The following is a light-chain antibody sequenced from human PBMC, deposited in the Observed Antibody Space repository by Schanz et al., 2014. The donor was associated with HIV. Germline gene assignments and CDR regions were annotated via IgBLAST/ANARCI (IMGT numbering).Light chain of an antibody. V-gene: IGKV1-39*01. CDR1: QTISSY. CDR3: QQSYTTPIT. CDR2: ASS. Sequence: DIQMTQSPSSLSAFVGDRVTITCRASQTISSYLNWYQQKPGKPPKFLIFASSTLQSGVPSRFSGSGSGTAFTLTISNLQPEDFATYYCQQSYTTPITFGQGTRLEIK. J-gene: IGKJ5*01.